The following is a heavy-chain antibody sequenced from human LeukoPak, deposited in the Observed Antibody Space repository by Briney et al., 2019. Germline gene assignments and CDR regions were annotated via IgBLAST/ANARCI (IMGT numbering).Heavy chain of an antibody. CDR2: ISSNGGST. J-gene: IGHJ4*02. V-gene: IGHV3-64D*06. CDR1: GFTFSSYA. Sequence: PGGSLRLSCSASGFTFSSYAMHWVRQAPGKGLEYVSAISSNGGSTYYADSVKGRFTISRDNSKNTLYLQMSSLRAEDTAVYYCVNGLWDIVVVPAAQNYWGQGTLVTVSS. D-gene: IGHD2-2*01. CDR3: VNGLWDIVVVPAAQNY.